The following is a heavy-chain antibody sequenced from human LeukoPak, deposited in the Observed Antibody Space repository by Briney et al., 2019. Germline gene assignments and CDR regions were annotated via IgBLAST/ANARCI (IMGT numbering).Heavy chain of an antibody. CDR1: GFTFSSYG. CDR2: ISYDGSNK. D-gene: IGHD3-10*01. CDR3: AKVYGSGSYFGYFDY. J-gene: IGHJ4*02. Sequence: GGSLRLSCAASGFTFSSYGMHWVRQAPGKGLEWVAVISYDGSNKYYADSVKGRFTISRDNSKNTLYLQMNSLRAEDTAVYYCAKVYGSGSYFGYFDYWGQGTLVIVSS. V-gene: IGHV3-30*18.